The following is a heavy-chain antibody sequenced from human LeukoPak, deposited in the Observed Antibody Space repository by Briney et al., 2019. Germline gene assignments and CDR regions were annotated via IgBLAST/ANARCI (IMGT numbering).Heavy chain of an antibody. V-gene: IGHV4-34*01. Sequence: SETLSLTCAVYGGSFSGYYWSWIRQPPGKGLEWIGEINHSGSTNYNPPLKSRVTISVDTSKNQFSLKLSSVTAADTAVYYCARGSSGYSYGYRYYYYYMDVWGKGTTVAVYS. CDR2: INHSGST. CDR1: GGSFSGYY. D-gene: IGHD5-18*01. CDR3: ARGSSGYSYGYRYYYYYMDV. J-gene: IGHJ6*03.